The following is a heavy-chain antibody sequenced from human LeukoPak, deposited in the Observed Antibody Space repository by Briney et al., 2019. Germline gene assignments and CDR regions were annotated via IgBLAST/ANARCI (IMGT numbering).Heavy chain of an antibody. D-gene: IGHD5-24*01. V-gene: IGHV4-59*01. J-gene: IGHJ4*02. CDR3: ARKDGDG. CDR1: GVSISSYH. CDR2: IYNSGST. Sequence: TSETLSLTCTVSGVSISSYHWTWIRQPPGEGLEWIGHIYNSGSTNYNPSLRGRVTISLDTSKNRVSLKLSSVTAADTAMYYCARKDGDGWGQGTLVTVSS.